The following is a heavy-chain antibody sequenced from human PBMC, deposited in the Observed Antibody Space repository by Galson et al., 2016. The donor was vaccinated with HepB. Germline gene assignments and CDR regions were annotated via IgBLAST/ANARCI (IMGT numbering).Heavy chain of an antibody. CDR1: GFTFSSYW. D-gene: IGHD3-16*01. CDR2: IKKDGSEK. Sequence: SLRLSCAASGFTFSSYWMSWVRQAPGKGLEWVANIKKDGSEKYYVDSVKGRLTISRDNAKNSLYLQMDSLRVEDTAVYYCARIWGTGSQPLDYWGQGTMVTVSS. J-gene: IGHJ4*02. V-gene: IGHV3-7*01. CDR3: ARIWGTGSQPLDY.